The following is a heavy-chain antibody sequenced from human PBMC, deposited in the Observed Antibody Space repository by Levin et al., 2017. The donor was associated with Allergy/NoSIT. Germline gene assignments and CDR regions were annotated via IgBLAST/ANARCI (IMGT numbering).Heavy chain of an antibody. CDR2: IIPILGIA. CDR1: GGTFSSYA. V-gene: IGHV1-69*04. J-gene: IGHJ4*02. Sequence: KISCKASGGTFSSYAINWVRQAPGQGLEWMGRIIPILGIANYAQKFQGRVTITADKFTSTAYMELSSLRSEDTAVYYCARAAYCGGDCYSDFDYWGQGTLVTVSS. D-gene: IGHD2-21*02. CDR3: ARAAYCGGDCYSDFDY.